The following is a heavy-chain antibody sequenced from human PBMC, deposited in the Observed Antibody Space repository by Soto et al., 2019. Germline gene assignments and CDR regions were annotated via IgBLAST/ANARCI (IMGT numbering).Heavy chain of an antibody. CDR2: IYYSGST. Sequence: SETLSLTCTVSGGSISSSSYYWGWIRQPPGKGLEWIGSIYYSGSTYYNPSLRSRVTISVDTSKNQFSLKLSSVTAADTAVYYCARLGFWSGPNWFDPWGQGTLVTVSS. V-gene: IGHV4-39*01. CDR3: ARLGFWSGPNWFDP. J-gene: IGHJ5*02. CDR1: GGSISSSSYY. D-gene: IGHD3-3*01.